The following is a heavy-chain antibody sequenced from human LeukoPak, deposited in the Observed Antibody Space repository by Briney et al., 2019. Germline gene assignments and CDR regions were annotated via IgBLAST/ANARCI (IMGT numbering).Heavy chain of an antibody. CDR2: ISNSGTTI. J-gene: IGHJ6*02. V-gene: IGHV3-11*01. CDR3: AREAWGMDV. Sequence: GGSLRLSCAASGFTFSDYYMRWIRQAPGKGLEWVAYISNSGTTIFYPDSVKGRFTISRDNAKNSLNLQMNSLRAEDTAVYYCAREAWGMDVWGQGTTVTVSS. CDR1: GFTFSDYY.